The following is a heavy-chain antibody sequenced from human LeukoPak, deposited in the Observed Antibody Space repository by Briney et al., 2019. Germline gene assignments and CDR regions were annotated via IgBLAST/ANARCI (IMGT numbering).Heavy chain of an antibody. CDR1: RFTFSNYW. CDR2: IRSNSDGGTI. J-gene: IGHJ5*02. Sequence: PGGSLRLSCGASRFTFSNYWMSWVRQAPGKGLEWVGRIRSNSDGGTIDYAAPVKGRFTLSRDDSKTTLYLQMNSLQTEDTAVYYCATDFYDSTWGQGTLVTVSS. CDR3: ATDFYDST. V-gene: IGHV3-15*01. D-gene: IGHD3-22*01.